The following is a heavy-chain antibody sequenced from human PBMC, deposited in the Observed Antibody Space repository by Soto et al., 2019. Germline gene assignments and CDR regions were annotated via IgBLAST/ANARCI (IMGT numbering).Heavy chain of an antibody. V-gene: IGHV3-23*01. CDR1: GFTFSSYA. J-gene: IGHJ3*02. CDR2: ISGSGGST. D-gene: IGHD6-19*01. Sequence: EVQLLESGGGLVQPGGSLRLSCAASGFTFSSYAMSWVRQAPGKGLEWVSAISGSGGSTYYADSVKGRFTISRDNSKNTLYLQMKSLRAEDTAVYYCTASSCWYNAFDIWGQGTMVTVSS. CDR3: TASSCWYNAFDI.